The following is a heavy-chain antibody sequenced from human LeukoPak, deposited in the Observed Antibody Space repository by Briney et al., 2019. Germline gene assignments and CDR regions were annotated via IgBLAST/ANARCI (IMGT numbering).Heavy chain of an antibody. CDR2: ISYDGSNK. D-gene: IGHD3-16*01. J-gene: IGHJ3*02. CDR1: GFTFSSYA. Sequence: GGSLRLSCAASGFTFSSYAMHWVRQAPGKGLEWVAVISYDGSNKYYADSVKGRFTISRDNPKNTLYLQMNSLRAEDTAVYYCEREGKYATDAFYIWGQGTMVTVS. V-gene: IGHV3-30-3*01. CDR3: EREGKYATDAFYI.